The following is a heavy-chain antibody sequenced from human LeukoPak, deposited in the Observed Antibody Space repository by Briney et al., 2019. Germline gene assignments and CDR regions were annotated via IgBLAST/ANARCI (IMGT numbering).Heavy chain of an antibody. CDR2: ISYDGSNK. V-gene: IGHV3-30-3*01. Sequence: PGRSLRLSCAASGFTFSSYAMHWVRQAPGKGLEWVAVISYDGSNKYYADSVKGRFTISRDNSKNTLYLQMNSLRAEDTAVYYCAREMGIVATNPLLFDYWGQGTLVTVSS. D-gene: IGHD5-12*01. J-gene: IGHJ4*02. CDR3: AREMGIVATNPLLFDY. CDR1: GFTFSSYA.